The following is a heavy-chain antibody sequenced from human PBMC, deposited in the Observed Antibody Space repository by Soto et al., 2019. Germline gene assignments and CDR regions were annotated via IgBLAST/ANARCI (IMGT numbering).Heavy chain of an antibody. CDR1: GFTFSSYS. J-gene: IGHJ1*01. CDR3: ERLDTVTTFDYFQH. CDR2: ISSSSSYI. D-gene: IGHD4-17*01. V-gene: IGHV3-21*01. Sequence: EVQLVESGGGLVKPGGSLRLSCAASGFTFSSYSMNWVRQAPGKGLEWVSSISSSSSYIYYADSVKGRFTISRDNAKNSLHLQRNSLRAEDTAVYYCERLDTVTTFDYFQHWGQGTLVTVSS.